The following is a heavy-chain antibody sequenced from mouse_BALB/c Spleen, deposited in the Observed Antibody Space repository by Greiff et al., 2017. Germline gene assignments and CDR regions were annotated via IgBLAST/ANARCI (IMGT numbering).Heavy chain of an antibody. V-gene: IGHV2-9*02. Sequence: QVQLKQSGPGLVAPSQSLSITCTVSGFSLTSYGVHWVRQPPGKGLEWLGVIWAGGSTNYNSALMSSLSISKDNSKSQVFLKMNSLQTDDTAMYYCARDEDYGSSAFAYWGQGTLVTVSA. CDR2: IWAGGST. CDR3: ARDEDYGSSAFAY. J-gene: IGHJ3*01. D-gene: IGHD1-1*01. CDR1: GFSLTSYG.